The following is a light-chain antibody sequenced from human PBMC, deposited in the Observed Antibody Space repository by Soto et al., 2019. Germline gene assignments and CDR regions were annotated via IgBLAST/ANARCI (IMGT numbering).Light chain of an antibody. CDR3: QQYNIYWT. CDR1: QSISSW. J-gene: IGKJ1*01. Sequence: DIQMTQSPSTLSASVGERVTITCRASQSISSWLAWYQQKPGKDPKLLIYKACSLGSVAPLRFSGSGSGTSFTLSISSLHPDDFENYYCQQYNIYWTFGQGTKVEIK. V-gene: IGKV1-5*03. CDR2: KAC.